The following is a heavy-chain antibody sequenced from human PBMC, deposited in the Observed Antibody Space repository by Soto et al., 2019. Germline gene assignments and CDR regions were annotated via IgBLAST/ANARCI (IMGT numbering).Heavy chain of an antibody. CDR3: ASVGYSYGYDSDYYYYGMDV. CDR2: IDPSDSYT. V-gene: IGHV5-10-1*01. J-gene: IGHJ6*02. D-gene: IGHD5-18*01. CDR1: GYSFTSYW. Sequence: PGESLKISCKGSGYSFTSYWISWVRQMPGKGLEWMGRIDPSDSYTNYSPSFQGHVTISADKSISTAYLQWSSLKASDTAMYYCASVGYSYGYDSDYYYYGMDVWGQRTTVTVSS.